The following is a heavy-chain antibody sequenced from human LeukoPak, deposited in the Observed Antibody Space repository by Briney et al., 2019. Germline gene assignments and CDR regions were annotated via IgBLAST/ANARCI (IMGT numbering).Heavy chain of an antibody. CDR2: IYYSGRT. V-gene: IGHV4-61*01. CDR3: ARRGSSGWYRWFDP. CDR1: GVSVGSDTYS. D-gene: IGHD6-19*01. Sequence: SETLSLTCAVSGVSVGSDTYSWSWIRQPPGKGLEWIGYIYYSGRTNYNPSLKSRVTISVDTSKNQFSLKLSSVTAADTAVYYCARRGSSGWYRWFDPWGQGTLVTVSS. J-gene: IGHJ5*02.